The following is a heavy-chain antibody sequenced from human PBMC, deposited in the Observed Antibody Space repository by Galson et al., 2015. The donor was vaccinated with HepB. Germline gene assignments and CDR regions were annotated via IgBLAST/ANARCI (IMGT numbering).Heavy chain of an antibody. CDR3: ARGSSDFWGGSLAWGRPRHYYYYMDV. J-gene: IGHJ6*03. Sequence: SVKVSCEASGFTFANYGLTWVRQAPGQGLEWVGWITPYSGNATYAEEFKGRVTITADPAKNTAYLDLSSLRSDDTAIYCCARGSSDFWGGSLAWGRPRHYYYYMDVWGKGTTVTVSS. CDR2: ITPYSGNA. CDR1: GFTFANYG. D-gene: IGHD3-3*01. V-gene: IGHV1-18*01.